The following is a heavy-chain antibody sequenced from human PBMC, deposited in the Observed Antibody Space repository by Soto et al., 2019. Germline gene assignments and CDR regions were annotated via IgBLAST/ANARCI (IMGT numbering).Heavy chain of an antibody. J-gene: IGHJ3*02. Sequence: GASVKVSCKASGYTFTSYAMHWVRQAPGQRLEWMGWINAGNGNTKYSQKFQGRVTITRDTSASTAYMELSSLRSEDTAVYYCARVALWLVEENAFDIWGQGTMVTVSS. CDR3: ARVALWLVEENAFDI. D-gene: IGHD6-19*01. V-gene: IGHV1-3*01. CDR2: INAGNGNT. CDR1: GYTFTSYA.